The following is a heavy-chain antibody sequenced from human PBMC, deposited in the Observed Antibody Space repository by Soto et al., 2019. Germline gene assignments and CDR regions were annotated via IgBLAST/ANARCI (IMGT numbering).Heavy chain of an antibody. D-gene: IGHD3-10*02. V-gene: IGHV1-18*01. Sequence: QVQLVQSGAELKKPGASLKVSCKASGYIFLNYGVSWVRQAPGQGLEWIGWISAENGDTNYAQKFQGRATMTTDTLTSTAYLDVRSLSSHDTAVYYSARGVRISGYYGYYMDVWGKGTTVTVSS. J-gene: IGHJ6*03. CDR3: ARGVRISGYYGYYMDV. CDR1: GYIFLNYG. CDR2: ISAENGDT.